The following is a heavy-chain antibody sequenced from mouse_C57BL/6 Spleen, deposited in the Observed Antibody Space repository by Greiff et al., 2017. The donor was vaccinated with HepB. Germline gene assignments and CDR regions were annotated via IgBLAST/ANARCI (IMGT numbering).Heavy chain of an antibody. Sequence: VQLQQSGPELVKPGASVKISCKASGYAFSSSWMNWVKQRPGKGLEWIGRIYPGDGDTNYNGKFKGKATLTADKSSSTAYMQLSSLTSDDSAVYFCAPTTVVATDAMDYWGQGTSVTVSS. J-gene: IGHJ4*01. V-gene: IGHV1-82*01. CDR1: GYAFSSSW. D-gene: IGHD1-1*01. CDR2: IYPGDGDT. CDR3: APTTVVATDAMDY.